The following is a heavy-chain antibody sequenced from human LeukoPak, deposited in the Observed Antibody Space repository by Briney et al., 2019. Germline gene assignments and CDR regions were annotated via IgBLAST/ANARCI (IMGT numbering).Heavy chain of an antibody. J-gene: IGHJ3*02. CDR3: VKGAKGDAFDI. CDR2: IQYDAANK. V-gene: IGHV3-30*02. Sequence: GGSLRLSCAASGFTFSKRGMHWVRQAPSKGLEWVAFIQYDAANKYYAASVKGRFTISRDNSKNTMFLQMNSLRVEDTAVYYCVKGAKGDAFDIWGQGTMVTVSS. CDR1: GFTFSKRG. D-gene: IGHD4/OR15-4a*01.